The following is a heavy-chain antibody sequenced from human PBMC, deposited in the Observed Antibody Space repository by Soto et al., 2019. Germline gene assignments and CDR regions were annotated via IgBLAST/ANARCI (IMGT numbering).Heavy chain of an antibody. CDR1: GCIFSAYA. CDR2: ISSSGDSA. J-gene: IGHJ3*02. Sequence: GGSLILSCAASGCIFSAYAMNWVRPAPGKGLEWVSAISSSGDSAYYAESVGGRFTISRDNSINTLYLQMRSLRPEDTAAYYCPHPRGYGVFDAVNIWGRGTRVT. D-gene: IGHD4-17*01. CDR3: PHPRGYGVFDAVNI. V-gene: IGHV3-23*01.